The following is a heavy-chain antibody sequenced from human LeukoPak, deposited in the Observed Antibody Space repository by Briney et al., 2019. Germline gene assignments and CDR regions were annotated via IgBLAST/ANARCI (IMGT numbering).Heavy chain of an antibody. Sequence: SETLSLTCAVSGGSISSGGYSWSWIRQPPGKGLEWIGYIYHSGSTYYNPSLKSRATISVDRSKNQFSLKLSSVTAADTTVYYCARESGYSGYDYFDYWGQGTLVTVSS. J-gene: IGHJ4*02. CDR1: GGSISSGGYS. V-gene: IGHV4-30-2*01. CDR2: IYHSGST. CDR3: ARESGYSGYDYFDY. D-gene: IGHD5-12*01.